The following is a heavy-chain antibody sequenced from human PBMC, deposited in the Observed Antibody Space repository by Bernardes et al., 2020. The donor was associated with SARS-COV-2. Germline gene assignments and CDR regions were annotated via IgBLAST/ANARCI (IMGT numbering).Heavy chain of an antibody. Sequence: SETLSLTCTVSGGPISRFYWSWTRQPPGKGLEWIGYIHYNGSTDYNPSLKSRATISVDTSKNQFSLKLSSVTAADTAVYYCARVVTIYYYYGMDVWGQGTTVTVSS. CDR1: GGPISRFY. V-gene: IGHV4-59*01. CDR3: ARVVTIYYYYGMDV. D-gene: IGHD2-21*01. J-gene: IGHJ6*02. CDR2: IHYNGST.